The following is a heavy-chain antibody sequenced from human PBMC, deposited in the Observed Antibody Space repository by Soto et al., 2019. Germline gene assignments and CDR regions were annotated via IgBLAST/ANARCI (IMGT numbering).Heavy chain of an antibody. CDR2: INSDGSST. CDR3: TRGYDYVWGVY. V-gene: IGHV3-74*01. Sequence: EVHLVESGGGLVQPGGSLRLSCAASGFTFSSYWMYWVRQVPGKGLVWVSRINSDGSSTSYADSAKGRFTISRDNAKNTLYLQMNSLRAEDTAVYYCTRGYDYVWGVYWGQGTLVTVSS. D-gene: IGHD3-16*01. CDR1: GFTFSSYW. J-gene: IGHJ4*02.